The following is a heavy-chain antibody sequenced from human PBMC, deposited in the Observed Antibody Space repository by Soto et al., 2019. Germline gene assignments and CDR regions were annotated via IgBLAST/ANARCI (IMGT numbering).Heavy chain of an antibody. CDR2: TYYRSKWYN. V-gene: IGHV6-1*01. CDR1: GDTVSSNSAG. Sequence: SQTLSLTCGISGDTVSSNSAGWNWIRQSPSRGLEWLGRTYYRSKWYNDYAVSVKSRITINPDTSKNQFSLQLNSVTPEDTAVYYCARDASVTRPDRKFTLWAHGTLVPVSS. CDR3: ARDASVTRPDRKFTL. D-gene: IGHD4-4*01. J-gene: IGHJ2*01.